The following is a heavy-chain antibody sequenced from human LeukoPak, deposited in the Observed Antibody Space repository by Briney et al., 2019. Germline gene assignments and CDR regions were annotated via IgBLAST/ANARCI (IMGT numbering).Heavy chain of an antibody. Sequence: ASVKVSCKASGYTFTYYYVHWVRQAPGQGLEWMGIINPNSGGTNYAQKFQGRVTMTRDTSISTAYMELSRLRSDDTAVYYCAREVMGRGCDYWGQGTLVTVSS. V-gene: IGHV1-2*02. CDR2: INPNSGGT. CDR3: AREVMGRGCDY. J-gene: IGHJ4*02. CDR1: GYTFTYYY. D-gene: IGHD3-16*01.